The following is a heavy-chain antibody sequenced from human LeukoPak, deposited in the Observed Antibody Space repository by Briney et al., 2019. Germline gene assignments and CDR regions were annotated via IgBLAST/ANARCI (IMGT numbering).Heavy chain of an antibody. CDR1: GGTFSSYA. CDR2: IIPILGIA. Sequence: ASVKVSCKASGGTFSSYAISWVRQAPGQGLEWMGRIIPILGIANYAQKFQGRVTITADKSTSTAYMELSSLRSEDTAVYYCARVGYDILDHKYYYYGMDVWGQGTTVTVSS. V-gene: IGHV1-69*04. CDR3: ARVGYDILDHKYYYYGMDV. D-gene: IGHD3-9*01. J-gene: IGHJ6*02.